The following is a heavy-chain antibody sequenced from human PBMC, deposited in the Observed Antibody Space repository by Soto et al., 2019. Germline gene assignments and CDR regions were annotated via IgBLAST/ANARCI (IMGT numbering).Heavy chain of an antibody. J-gene: IGHJ4*02. CDR3: ARGYYYDSSGPWHY. Sequence: SETLSLTCTVSGGSVSSGSYYWSWIRQPPGKGLEWIGYIYYSGSTNYNPSLKSRVTISVDTAKNQFSLKLSSVTAAATAVYYCARGYYYDSSGPWHYWGQGTLVTVSS. CDR1: GGSVSSGSYY. CDR2: IYYSGST. D-gene: IGHD3-22*01. V-gene: IGHV4-61*01.